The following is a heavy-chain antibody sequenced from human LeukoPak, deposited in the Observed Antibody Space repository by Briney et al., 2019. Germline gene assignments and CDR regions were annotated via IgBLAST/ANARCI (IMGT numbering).Heavy chain of an antibody. Sequence: ASVKVSCKASGYTFTIYYMHWVRQAPGQGLEWMGIINPSGGSTSYAQKFQGRVTMTRDMSTSTVYMELSSLRSEDTAAYYCARDLFSSSWYVCSFDYWGQGTLVTVSS. CDR3: ARDLFSSSWYVCSFDY. V-gene: IGHV1-46*01. CDR2: INPSGGST. CDR1: GYTFTIYY. D-gene: IGHD6-13*01. J-gene: IGHJ4*02.